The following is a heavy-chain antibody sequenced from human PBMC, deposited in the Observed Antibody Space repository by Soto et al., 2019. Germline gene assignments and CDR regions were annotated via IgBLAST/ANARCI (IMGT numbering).Heavy chain of an antibody. V-gene: IGHV3-30*03. D-gene: IGHD2-15*01. CDR3: AGGVAAEYYYYGTDV. Sequence: PGGSLRLSCAASGFTFSSYGMHWVRQAPGKGLQWVAVISYDGSNKYYADSVKVRVTISRDNSKNTLYLQMNSLRAEDTAVYYCAGGVAAEYYYYGTDVWGQGTTVTVSS. J-gene: IGHJ6*02. CDR1: GFTFSSYG. CDR2: ISYDGSNK.